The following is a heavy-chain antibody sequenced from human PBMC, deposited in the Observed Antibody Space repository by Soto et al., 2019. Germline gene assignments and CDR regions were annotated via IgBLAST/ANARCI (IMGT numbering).Heavy chain of an antibody. CDR1: GGTFSSYA. CDR3: ARGKEAWTGYSLMNYYYYGMDV. Sequence: SVKVSCKASGGTFSSYAISWVRQAPGQGLEWMGGIIPIFGTANYAQKFQGRVTITADESTSTAYTELSSLRSEDTAVYYCARGKEAWTGYSLMNYYYYGMDVWGQGTTVTVSS. J-gene: IGHJ6*02. D-gene: IGHD3-9*01. V-gene: IGHV1-69*13. CDR2: IIPIFGTA.